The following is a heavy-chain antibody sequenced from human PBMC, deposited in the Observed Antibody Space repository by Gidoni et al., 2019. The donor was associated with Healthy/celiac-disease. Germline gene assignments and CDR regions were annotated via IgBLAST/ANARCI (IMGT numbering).Heavy chain of an antibody. CDR2: ISYDESNK. D-gene: IGHD3-10*01. Sequence: QVQLVESGGGGVQPGRSLRLSWAAEGFTFSSYAMHWFRQAPGKGLEWVAVISYDESNKYYADSVKGRFTISRDNSKNTLYLQMNSLRTEDTAVYYCARGGEVFDPWGQGTLVTVSS. CDR3: ARGGEVFDP. J-gene: IGHJ5*02. V-gene: IGHV3-30*04. CDR1: GFTFSSYA.